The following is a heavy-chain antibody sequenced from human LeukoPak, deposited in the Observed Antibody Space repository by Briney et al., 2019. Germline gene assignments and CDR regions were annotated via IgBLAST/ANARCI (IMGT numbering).Heavy chain of an antibody. Sequence: GGSLRLSCAASGITFTSLWMTWFRQAPGQGLEWVADLNQDGSEEHYVASVKGRFTISRDSTSLYLQMNSLRAEDTAVYYCARHYDSSGYYSDYYYGMDVWGQGTTVTVSS. CDR2: LNQDGSEE. CDR3: ARHYDSSGYYSDYYYGMDV. CDR1: GITFTSLW. V-gene: IGHV3-7*01. D-gene: IGHD3-22*01. J-gene: IGHJ6*02.